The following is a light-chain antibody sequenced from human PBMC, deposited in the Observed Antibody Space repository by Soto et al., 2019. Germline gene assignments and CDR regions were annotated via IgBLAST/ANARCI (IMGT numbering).Light chain of an antibody. CDR1: QSVSSN. CDR3: QQYNNWPLT. Sequence: EKVMTQSPATLSVSPGARATLSCRASQSVSSNLAWYQQKPGQAPRLLIYGASTRATGIPARFSGSGSGTEFTLTISSLQSEDFAVYYCQQYNNWPLTFGGGTKVDIK. V-gene: IGKV3-15*01. J-gene: IGKJ4*01. CDR2: GAS.